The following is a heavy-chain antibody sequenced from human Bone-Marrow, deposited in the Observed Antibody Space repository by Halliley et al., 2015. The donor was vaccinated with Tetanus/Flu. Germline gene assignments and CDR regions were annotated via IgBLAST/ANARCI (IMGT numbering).Heavy chain of an antibody. V-gene: IGHV3-66*01. J-gene: IGHJ4*02. CDR2: IYSGENT. CDR3: ARYSLQVAGLDY. Sequence: LEWVSIIYSGENTDYADSVMGRFTISRDNSKNTLYLQMNSLRAEDTAVYYCARYSLQVAGLDYWGQGTLVTVSS. D-gene: IGHD6-19*01.